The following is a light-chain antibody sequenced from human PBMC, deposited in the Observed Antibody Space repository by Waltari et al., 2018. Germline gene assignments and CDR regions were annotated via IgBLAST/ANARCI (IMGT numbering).Light chain of an antibody. V-gene: IGKV1-5*03. CDR1: QSISNW. Sequence: DIQMTQSPSPLSASLGDSIIITCRASQSISNWLAWYQKNPGKAPKRLLYKAFTLETLVPSRFSGSGSGTVFTLTISSLQPDDFATYYCQQYNSYSLRPFGGGTTVEIE. CDR3: QQYNSYSLRP. J-gene: IGKJ4*01. CDR2: KAF.